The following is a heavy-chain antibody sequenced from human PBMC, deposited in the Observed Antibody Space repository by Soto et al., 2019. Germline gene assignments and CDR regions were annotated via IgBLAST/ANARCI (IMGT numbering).Heavy chain of an antibody. CDR2: FDPEDGET. Sequence: ASVKVSCKVSGYTLTELSMHWVRQAPGKGLEWMGGFDPEDGETIYAQKFQGRVTMTEDTSTDTAYMELSSLRSEDTAVYYCATPGITGIQFAYWGQGTLVTVSS. CDR1: GYTLTELS. D-gene: IGHD1-20*01. CDR3: ATPGITGIQFAY. J-gene: IGHJ4*02. V-gene: IGHV1-24*01.